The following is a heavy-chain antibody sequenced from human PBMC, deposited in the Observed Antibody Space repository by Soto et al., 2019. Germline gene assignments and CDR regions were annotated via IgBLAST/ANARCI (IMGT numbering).Heavy chain of an antibody. V-gene: IGHV3-23*01. D-gene: IGHD3-22*01. CDR1: GFTFNSYG. Sequence: GGSLRLSCAVSGFTFNSYGMSWVRQAPGKGLEWVSAISASGGSRYYADSVKGRFTISRDNSKNTLFLQMNSLSAEDTAVYYCARRYYYDGSGPYGMDVWGQGTAVTVSS. CDR3: ARRYYYDGSGPYGMDV. J-gene: IGHJ6*02. CDR2: ISASGGSR.